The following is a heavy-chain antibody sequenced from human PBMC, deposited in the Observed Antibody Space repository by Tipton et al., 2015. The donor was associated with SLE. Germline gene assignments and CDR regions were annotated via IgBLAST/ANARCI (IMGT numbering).Heavy chain of an antibody. V-gene: IGHV3-33*01. CDR1: GFPFSSYG. Sequence: SLRLSCAASGFPFSSYGMHWVRQAPGKGLEWVAVIWYDGSNKYYADSVKGRFTISRDNSKNTLYLQMNSLRAEDTAVYYCARARFMLPPLDYWGQGTLVTVSS. J-gene: IGHJ4*02. CDR3: ARARFMLPPLDY. D-gene: IGHD3-10*02. CDR2: IWYDGSNK.